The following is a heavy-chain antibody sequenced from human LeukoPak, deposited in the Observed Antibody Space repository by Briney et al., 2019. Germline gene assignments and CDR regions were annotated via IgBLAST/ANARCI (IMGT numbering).Heavy chain of an antibody. D-gene: IGHD4-23*01. CDR3: AKDSGYGGNSGAFDI. J-gene: IGHJ3*02. V-gene: IGHV3-9*01. CDR2: ISWNSGSI. CDR1: GFTFDDYA. Sequence: GGSLRLSCAASGFTFDDYAMHWVRQAPGKGLEWVSGISWNSGSIGYADSVKGRFTISRDNAKNSLYLQMNSLRAEDTALYYCAKDSGYGGNSGAFDIWGQGTMVTVSS.